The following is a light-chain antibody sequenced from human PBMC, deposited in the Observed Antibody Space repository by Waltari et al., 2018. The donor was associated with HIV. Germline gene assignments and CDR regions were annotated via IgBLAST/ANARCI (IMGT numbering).Light chain of an antibody. CDR2: EVS. V-gene: IGLV2-8*01. CDR1: SNDIGGYNY. J-gene: IGLJ2*01. Sequence: QSALTQPPSASGSPGQSVTISCTGTSNDIGGYNYVSWYQQHPGKAPKLMIFEVSKRPSGVADRFSGSKSGNTASLTVSGLQAENEANYYCNSYAAGNNFVFGGGTKLTVL. CDR3: NSYAAGNNFV.